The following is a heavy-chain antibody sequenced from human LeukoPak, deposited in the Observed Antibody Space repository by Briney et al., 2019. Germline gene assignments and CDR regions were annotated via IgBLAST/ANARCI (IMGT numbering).Heavy chain of an antibody. D-gene: IGHD3-22*01. CDR2: ISGSGGST. CDR1: GFNFNDYN. J-gene: IGHJ4*02. CDR3: AKEISPPYYYDSSGSFDY. Sequence: GGSLRLSCAASGFNFNDYNMNWVRQAPGKGLEWVSAISGSGGSTYYADSVKGRFTISRDNSKNTLYLQMNSLRAEDTAVYYCAKEISPPYYYDSSGSFDYWGQGTLVTVSS. V-gene: IGHV3-23*01.